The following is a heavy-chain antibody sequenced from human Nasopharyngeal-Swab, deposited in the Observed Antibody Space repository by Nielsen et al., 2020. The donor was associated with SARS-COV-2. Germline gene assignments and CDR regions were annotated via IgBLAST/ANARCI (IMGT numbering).Heavy chain of an antibody. Sequence: GGSLRLSCAASGFTFSNTAMSWVRQAPGKGLEWVSTINSGGFTTYYADSVKGRFTISRDNSENMVYLQVTSLRAEDTAIYYCAKVRVVAANGAGPFDIWGQGTMVTVSS. V-gene: IGHV3-23*01. CDR1: GFTFSNTA. D-gene: IGHD2-15*01. J-gene: IGHJ3*02. CDR2: INSGGFTT. CDR3: AKVRVVAANGAGPFDI.